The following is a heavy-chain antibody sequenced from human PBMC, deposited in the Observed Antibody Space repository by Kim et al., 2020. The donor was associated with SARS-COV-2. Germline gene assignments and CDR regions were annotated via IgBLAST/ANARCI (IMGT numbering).Heavy chain of an antibody. CDR3: MKGGWGWIWDH. Sequence: GGSLRLSCTTSGFIFTGYAMSWVRQAPGKGLEWVSSIDGSYGTTYYVDSVKGRFTISRDNSKNTLYLQMNSLRADDTAVYYCMKGGWGWIWDHWGQGTRVTVSS. D-gene: IGHD2-2*03. V-gene: IGHV3-23*01. CDR1: GFIFTGYA. CDR2: IDGSYGTT. J-gene: IGHJ4*02.